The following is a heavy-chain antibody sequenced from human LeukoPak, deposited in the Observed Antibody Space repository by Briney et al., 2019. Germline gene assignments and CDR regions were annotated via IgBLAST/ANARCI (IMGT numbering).Heavy chain of an antibody. CDR1: GGSISSSSYY. Sequence: SETLSLTCTVSGGSISSSSYYWGWIRQPPGKILEWIGSMYGSGGSYYNPSLKSRVTISVDTSKNQFSLNLSSVTAADTAVYYCARHLYSGYDFGYWGQGTLDTVSS. CDR3: ARHLYSGYDFGY. CDR2: MYGSGGS. V-gene: IGHV4-39*01. J-gene: IGHJ4*02. D-gene: IGHD5-12*01.